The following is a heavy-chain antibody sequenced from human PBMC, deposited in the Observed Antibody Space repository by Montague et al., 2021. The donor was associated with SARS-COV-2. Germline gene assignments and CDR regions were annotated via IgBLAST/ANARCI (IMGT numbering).Heavy chain of an antibody. J-gene: IGHJ3*02. V-gene: IGHV4-59*01. D-gene: IGHD6-13*01. CDR1: SGSISSYY. CDR3: ARGAGYSSNWYLAFEI. CDR2: IYYSGST. Sequence: SETLSLTCTVSSGSISSYYWSWIRQPPGKGLECIGYIYYSGSTNYNPSLKSRVTISVDTSKNQFSLKLSSVTAADTAVYYCARGAGYSSNWYLAFEIWGRGTMVTVSS.